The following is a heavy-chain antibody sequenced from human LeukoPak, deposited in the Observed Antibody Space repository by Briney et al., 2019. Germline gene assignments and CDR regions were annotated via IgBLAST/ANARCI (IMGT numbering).Heavy chain of an antibody. CDR3: ARERCSGGGCYSEDY. Sequence: ASVKVSCKASGYTFTSYGISWVRQAPGQGLEWMGWISAYNGNTNYAQKLQGRVTMTTDTSTSTAYMELRSLRSDDTAVYYCARERCSGGGCYSEDYWGQGTLVTVSS. V-gene: IGHV1-18*01. CDR1: GYTFTSYG. D-gene: IGHD2-15*01. CDR2: ISAYNGNT. J-gene: IGHJ4*02.